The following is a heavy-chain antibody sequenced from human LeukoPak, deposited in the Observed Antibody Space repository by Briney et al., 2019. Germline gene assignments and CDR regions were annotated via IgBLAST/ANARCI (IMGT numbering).Heavy chain of an antibody. CDR2: IYHSEST. Sequence: SETLSLTCAVSGYSISSGYYRGWIRQPPGKGLEWIGSIYHSESTYYNPSLKSRVTISVDTSKNQFSLKLSSVTATDTAVYYCARHSLIELRVGFDYWGQGTLVTVSS. D-gene: IGHD1-26*01. V-gene: IGHV4-38-2*01. CDR3: ARHSLIELRVGFDY. J-gene: IGHJ4*02. CDR1: GYSISSGYY.